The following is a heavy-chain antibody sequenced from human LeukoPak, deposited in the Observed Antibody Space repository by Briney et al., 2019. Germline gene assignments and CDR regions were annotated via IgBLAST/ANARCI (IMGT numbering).Heavy chain of an antibody. J-gene: IGHJ3*02. CDR2: IYYSGST. CDR1: GGSISSSSYY. V-gene: IGHV4-39*07. CDR3: ARGGYSSSPYAFDI. D-gene: IGHD6-13*01. Sequence: SETLSLTCTVSGGSISSSSYYWGWIRQPPGKGLEWIGSIYYSGSTYYNPSLKSRVTILVDTSKNQFSLKLSSVTAADTAVYYCARGGYSSSPYAFDIWGQGTMVTVSS.